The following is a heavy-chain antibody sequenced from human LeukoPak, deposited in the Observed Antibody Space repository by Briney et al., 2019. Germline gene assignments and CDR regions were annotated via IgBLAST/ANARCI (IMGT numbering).Heavy chain of an antibody. V-gene: IGHV3-33*01. Sequence: GRSLRLSCAASGFTFSSYGMHWVRQAPGKGLEWVAVIWYDGSNKYYADSVKGRFTISRDNSKNTLYLQMNSLRAEDTAVYYCARLYSSGWFFDYWGQGTLVTVSS. CDR2: IWYDGSNK. CDR3: ARLYSSGWFFDY. CDR1: GFTFSSYG. J-gene: IGHJ4*02. D-gene: IGHD6-19*01.